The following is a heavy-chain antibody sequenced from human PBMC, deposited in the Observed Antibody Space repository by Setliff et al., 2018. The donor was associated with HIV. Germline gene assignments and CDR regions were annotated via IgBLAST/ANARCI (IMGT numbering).Heavy chain of an antibody. D-gene: IGHD6-13*01. CDR2: ISWDGATT. CDR1: GFIFDGYA. Sequence: GGSLRLSCAASGFIFDGYAMHWVRQVPGKGLEWVALISWDGATTNYADSVKGRFTISRDNSENTLYLQMNSLRAEDTAVYYCAKDLGSSWLYYFDYWGQGTLVTVSS. V-gene: IGHV3-43D*04. J-gene: IGHJ4*02. CDR3: AKDLGSSWLYYFDY.